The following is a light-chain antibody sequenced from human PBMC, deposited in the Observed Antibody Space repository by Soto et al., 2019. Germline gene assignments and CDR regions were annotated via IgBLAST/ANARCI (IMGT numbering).Light chain of an antibody. Sequence: PGTLCWSPGERATLSCRASQTMTRAYLAWYQQKPGQAPRLLIYGASSRATGIPDRFSGGGSGTDFTLTFSILKPEEPVVYSCQHPAKLLITFGEGTRLEIK. CDR1: QTMTRAY. CDR3: QHPAKLLIT. CDR2: GAS. J-gene: IGKJ5*01. V-gene: IGKV3-20*01.